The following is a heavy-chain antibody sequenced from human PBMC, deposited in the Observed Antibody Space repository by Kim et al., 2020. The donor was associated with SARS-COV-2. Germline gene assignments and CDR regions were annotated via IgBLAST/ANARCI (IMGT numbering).Heavy chain of an antibody. J-gene: IGHJ3*02. Sequence: SETLSLTCTVSGGSISSYYWSWIRQPPGKGLEWIGYIYYSGSTNYNPSLKSRVTISVDTSKNQFSLKLSSVTAADTAVYYCARAPYLIDAFDIWGQGTMVTVSS. CDR2: IYYSGST. D-gene: IGHD2-8*01. CDR1: GGSISSYY. V-gene: IGHV4-59*01. CDR3: ARAPYLIDAFDI.